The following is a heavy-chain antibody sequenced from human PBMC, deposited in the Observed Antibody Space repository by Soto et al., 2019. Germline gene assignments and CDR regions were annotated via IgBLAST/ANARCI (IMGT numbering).Heavy chain of an antibody. D-gene: IGHD3-22*01. CDR3: AKDLYYDSSGYYFDY. J-gene: IGHJ4*02. Sequence: GGSLRLSCAASGFTFSSYAMSWVRQAPGKGLEWVSAISGSGGSTYYADSVKGRFTISRDNSKNTLYLQMNSLRAEDTAVYYCAKDLYYDSSGYYFDYWGQGTLVTVSS. V-gene: IGHV3-23*01. CDR1: GFTFSSYA. CDR2: ISGSGGST.